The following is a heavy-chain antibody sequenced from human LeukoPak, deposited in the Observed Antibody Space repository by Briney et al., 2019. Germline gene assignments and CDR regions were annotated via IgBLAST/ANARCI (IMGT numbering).Heavy chain of an antibody. CDR3: ARDSSSGWQRSWFDP. J-gene: IGHJ5*02. CDR1: GFTFSSYS. V-gene: IGHV3-48*04. CDR2: ISSSSSTI. Sequence: GGSLRLSCAASGFTFSSYSMNWVRQAPGKGLEWVSCISSSSSTIYYADSVKGRFTIPRDSAKNSLYLQMNSLRAEDTAVYYCARDSSSGWQRSWFDPWGQGTLVTVSS. D-gene: IGHD6-19*01.